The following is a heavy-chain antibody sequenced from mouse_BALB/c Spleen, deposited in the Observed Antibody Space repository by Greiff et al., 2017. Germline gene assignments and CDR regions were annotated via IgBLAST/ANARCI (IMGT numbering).Heavy chain of an antibody. CDR3: ARNKYGNPDFDY. CDR2: ICSGGST. D-gene: IGHD2-10*02. J-gene: IGHJ2*01. CDR1: GFSFTGYG. V-gene: IGHV2-2*02. Sequence: VHLVESGPGLVQPSQSLSITCTASGFSFTGYGVHWVRQSPGKGLEWLGVICSGGSTDYNAAFISRLSISKDNSKSQVFFKMNSLQANDAAIYYCARNKYGNPDFDYWGQGTTLTVSS.